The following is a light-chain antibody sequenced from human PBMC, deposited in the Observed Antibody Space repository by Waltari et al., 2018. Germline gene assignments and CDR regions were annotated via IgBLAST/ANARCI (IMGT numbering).Light chain of an antibody. CDR2: ADR. CDR3: QVWDSSSDLEI. Sequence: SYVLTQPPSVSVAPDQTASITCGGNNIGSRSVHWYQQKPGQAPVLVVYADRDRPSGIPERFSGSNSGNTATLTISRVEAGDEADYYCQVWDSSSDLEIFGGGTKLTVL. CDR1: NIGSRS. V-gene: IGLV3-21*02. J-gene: IGLJ2*01.